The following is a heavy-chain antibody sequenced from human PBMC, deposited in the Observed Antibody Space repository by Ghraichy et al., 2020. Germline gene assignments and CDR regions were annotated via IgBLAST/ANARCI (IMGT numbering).Heavy chain of an antibody. CDR2: ISSSSITM. CDR3: ARGSAPDY. CDR1: GFIFSSYS. Sequence: GSLRLSCAASGFIFSSYSMNWVRQAPGKGLEWVSYISSSSITMYYADSVKGRFTISRDNAKNSLYLQMNSLRAEDTAVYYCARGSAPDYWGQGTLVTVSS. J-gene: IGHJ4*02. V-gene: IGHV3-48*01.